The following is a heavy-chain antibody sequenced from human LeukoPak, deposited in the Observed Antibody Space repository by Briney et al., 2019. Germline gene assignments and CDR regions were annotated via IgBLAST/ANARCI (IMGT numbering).Heavy chain of an antibody. CDR3: ATTGLRKSPVAGSPSRDAFDI. Sequence: ASVTVSCKASGYTFTNYDINWVGQASGQGLEWMGWMNPDSGNTGYAQKFQGRVTMTQDTSTDTAYMELSSLRSEDTAVYYCATTGLRKSPVAGSPSRDAFDIWGQGTMVTVSS. V-gene: IGHV1-8*02. CDR1: GYTFTNYD. J-gene: IGHJ3*02. CDR2: MNPDSGNT. D-gene: IGHD6-19*01.